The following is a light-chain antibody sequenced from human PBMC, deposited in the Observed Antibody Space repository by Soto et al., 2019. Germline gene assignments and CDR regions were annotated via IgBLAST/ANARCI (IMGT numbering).Light chain of an antibody. CDR2: DVT. V-gene: IGLV2-14*03. Sequence: QSVLTQPASVSGSPGQSITIPCTGTSNDIGGYNYVSWYQQFPGKAPKLIIYDVTNRPSGVSFRFSGSKSGNTASLTISGRQEEDEAGDHCSSYSRTSTRRLFGAGTKVTVL. CDR1: SNDIGGYNY. J-gene: IGLJ1*01. CDR3: SSYSRTSTRRL.